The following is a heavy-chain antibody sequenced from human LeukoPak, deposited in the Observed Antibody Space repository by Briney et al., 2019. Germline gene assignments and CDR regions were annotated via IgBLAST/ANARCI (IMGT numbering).Heavy chain of an antibody. Sequence: PSETLSLTCAVTGGSFSGYYWNWIRQPPGKGLEWIGEIDNSGSTTYNSYPKSRGTISIDTSKNQFSLNLNSVTAADTALYYCACPRYRGYDVGLDYWGQGTLVTVSS. CDR2: IDNSGST. V-gene: IGHV4-34*01. CDR3: ACPRYRGYDVGLDY. D-gene: IGHD5-12*01. J-gene: IGHJ4*02. CDR1: GGSFSGYY.